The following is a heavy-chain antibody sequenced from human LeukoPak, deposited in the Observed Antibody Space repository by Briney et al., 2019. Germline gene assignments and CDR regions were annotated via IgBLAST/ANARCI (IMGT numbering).Heavy chain of an antibody. CDR3: ARGGYNYGYIY. V-gene: IGHV4-61*09. J-gene: IGHJ4*02. CDR1: GVSISSSNSY. D-gene: IGHD5-18*01. Sequence: SETLSLTCTVSGVSISSSNSYWSWLRQPAGKGLEWIGHIIISGNTDYNPALESRVTISLDTSKNQFSLKLNSVTAADTAVYYCARGGYNYGYIYWGQGSLVTVSS. CDR2: IIISGNT.